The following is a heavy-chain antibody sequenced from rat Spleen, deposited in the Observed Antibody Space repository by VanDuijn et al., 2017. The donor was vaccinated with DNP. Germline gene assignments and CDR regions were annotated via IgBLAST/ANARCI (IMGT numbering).Heavy chain of an antibody. CDR3: ARLGTQGFTY. V-gene: IGHV3-3*01. D-gene: IGHD1-5*01. J-gene: IGHJ3*01. CDR1: GYFITNNY. CDR2: INSAGST. Sequence: EVQLQESGPGLVKPSQSLSLTCSVTGYFITNNYWAWIRKFPGNKMEWMGYINSAGSTNYNPSLKSRISITRDTSKNQFFLQVNSVTTEDTATYYCARLGTQGFTYWGQGTLVTVSS.